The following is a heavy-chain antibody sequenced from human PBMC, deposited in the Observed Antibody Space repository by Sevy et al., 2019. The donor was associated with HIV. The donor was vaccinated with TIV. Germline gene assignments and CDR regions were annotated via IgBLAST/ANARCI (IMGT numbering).Heavy chain of an antibody. J-gene: IGHJ4*02. V-gene: IGHV3-15*01. CDR3: TTKGRDCSGNGRQNS. CDR2: IKSNIDGAAI. Sequence: GGSLRLPCVASEFIFNDAWMHWVRQAPGKGLEWVGRIKSNIDGAAIDYAAPVKGRFTISKDDSKNTVFLQMNSLKSEGTGAYFWTTKGRDCSGNGRQNSWGQGTQVTVSS. CDR1: EFIFNDAW. D-gene: IGHD2-15*01.